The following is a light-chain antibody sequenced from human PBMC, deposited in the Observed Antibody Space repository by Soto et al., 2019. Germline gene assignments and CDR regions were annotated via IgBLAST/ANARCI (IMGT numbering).Light chain of an antibody. Sequence: DIQMTQSPSTLSASVGDRVTITCRASQNINIWLAWYQQKPGKAPKLLIYNAAYLESGVPSRFSGSGSGKEFTLTISSLQPDDFSIYYCQQYNGDSRGFGQGTKVERK. V-gene: IGKV1-5*01. CDR2: NAA. CDR3: QQYNGDSRG. J-gene: IGKJ1*01. CDR1: QNINIW.